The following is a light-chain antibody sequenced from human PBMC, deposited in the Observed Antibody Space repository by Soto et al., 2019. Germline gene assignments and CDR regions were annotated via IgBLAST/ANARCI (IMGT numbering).Light chain of an antibody. J-gene: IGLJ1*01. CDR3: CSYAGTSTSYV. Sequence: QSALTQPASVSGSPGQSITISCTGTSSDVGSHNFVSWYQQRPGKAPKLMIFEVTKRPSGVSSRFSASKSGNTASLTISGVQAEDEADYYCCSYAGTSTSYVFGTGTKLTVL. CDR2: EVT. CDR1: SSDVGSHNF. V-gene: IGLV2-23*02.